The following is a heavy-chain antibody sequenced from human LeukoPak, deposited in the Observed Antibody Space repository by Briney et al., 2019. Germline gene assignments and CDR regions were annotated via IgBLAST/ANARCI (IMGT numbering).Heavy chain of an antibody. CDR2: IYSGGST. CDR3: ARTPGTGHDGLDV. Sequence: PGGSLRLSCAASGFTVSSNYMSWVRQAPGQGLEWVSVIYSGGSTYYADSVKGRFTISRDNSENTLFLQMNSLRAEDTAMYYCARTPGTGHDGLDVWGQGTTVTVSS. J-gene: IGHJ3*01. CDR1: GFTVSSNY. D-gene: IGHD2-8*02. V-gene: IGHV3-53*01.